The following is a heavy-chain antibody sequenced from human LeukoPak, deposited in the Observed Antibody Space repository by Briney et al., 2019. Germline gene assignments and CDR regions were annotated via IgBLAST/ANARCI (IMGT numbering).Heavy chain of an antibody. CDR3: ARGVYWSLDY. J-gene: IGHJ4*02. CDR2: IAGGDEST. V-gene: IGHV3-23*01. Sequence: PGGSLRLSCAISGFIFSTNGMNWVRQSPGKGLEWLATIAGGDESTYYADSVKGRIAISRDNSKNTVFLHMNSLRVEDTAVYYCARGVYWSLDYWGQGTPVTVSS. D-gene: IGHD1-1*01. CDR1: GFIFSTNG.